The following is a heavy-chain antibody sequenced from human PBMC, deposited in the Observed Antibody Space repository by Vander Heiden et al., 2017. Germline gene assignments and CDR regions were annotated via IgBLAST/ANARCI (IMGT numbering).Heavy chain of an antibody. V-gene: IGHV4-4*07. CDR1: GGSISSYS. CDR2: IYTSGST. D-gene: IGHD5-18*01. CDR3: ARVSEDGYSHYYYYGMDV. Sequence: QVQLQESGPGLVKPSETLSLTCTVSGGSISSYSWSWIRQPAGKGLEWIGRIYTSGSTNYNPSLKSRVTMSVDTSKNQFSLKLSSVTAADTAVYYCARVSEDGYSHYYYYGMDVWGQGTTVTVSS. J-gene: IGHJ6*02.